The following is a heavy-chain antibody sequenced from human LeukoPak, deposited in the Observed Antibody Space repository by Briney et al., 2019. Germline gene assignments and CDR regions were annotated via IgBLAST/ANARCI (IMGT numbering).Heavy chain of an antibody. J-gene: IGHJ6*02. CDR1: GGSISSHY. CDR3: ARGPHGYSYGPYYYGMDV. D-gene: IGHD5-18*01. V-gene: IGHV4-59*11. CDR2: IYYSGST. Sequence: SETLSLTCTVSGGSISSHYWSWIRQPPGKGLEWIGYIYYSGSTNYNPSLKSRVTISVDTSKNQFSLKLSSVTAADTAVYYCARGPHGYSYGPYYYGMDVWGQGTTVTVSS.